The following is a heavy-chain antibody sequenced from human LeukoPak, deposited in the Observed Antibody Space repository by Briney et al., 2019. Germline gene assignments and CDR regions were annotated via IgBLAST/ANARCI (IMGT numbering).Heavy chain of an antibody. Sequence: PGGSLRLSCAASGFTVSSNYMSWVRQAPGKGLEWVSAISGSGGSTYYADSVKGRFTISRDNSKNTLYLQMNSLRAEDTAVYYCAKDPQFGRIDAFDIWGQGTMVTVSS. D-gene: IGHD3-10*01. J-gene: IGHJ3*02. CDR1: GFTVSSNY. CDR3: AKDPQFGRIDAFDI. CDR2: ISGSGGST. V-gene: IGHV3-23*01.